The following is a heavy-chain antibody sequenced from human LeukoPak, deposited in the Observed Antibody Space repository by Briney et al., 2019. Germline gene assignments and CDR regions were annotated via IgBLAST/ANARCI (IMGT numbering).Heavy chain of an antibody. V-gene: IGHV4-59*01. CDR3: ARSLYGSGSYYHDY. Sequence: SETLSLTCTVSGGSISSYYWSWIRQPPGKGLEWIGYIYYTGSTNYNPSLKSRVTISVDTSKNQFSLKLSSVTAADTAVYSCARSLYGSGSYYHDYWGQGTLVTVSS. D-gene: IGHD3-10*01. CDR1: GGSISSYY. CDR2: IYYTGST. J-gene: IGHJ4*02.